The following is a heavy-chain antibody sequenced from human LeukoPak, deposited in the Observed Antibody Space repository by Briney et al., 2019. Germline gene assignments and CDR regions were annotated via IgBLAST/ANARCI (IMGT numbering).Heavy chain of an antibody. D-gene: IGHD3-10*01. Sequence: TGGSLRLSCAASGFTFSSYAIHWVRQAPGKGLEWVAVISYDGSNKYYADSVKGRFAISRDNSKNTLYLQMNSLRAEDTAVYYCVRETGGAVGSTDFDYWGQGTLVTVSS. V-gene: IGHV3-30*09. CDR3: VRETGGAVGSTDFDY. CDR2: ISYDGSNK. CDR1: GFTFSSYA. J-gene: IGHJ4*02.